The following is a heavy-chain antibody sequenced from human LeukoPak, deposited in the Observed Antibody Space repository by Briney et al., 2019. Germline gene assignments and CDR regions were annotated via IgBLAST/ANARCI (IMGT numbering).Heavy chain of an antibody. J-gene: IGHJ6*02. CDR2: ISAYNGNT. CDR1: GYTFTSYG. D-gene: IGHD5-12*01. Sequence: ASVKVSCKASGYTFTSYGISWARQAPGQGLEWMGWISAYNGNTNYAQKLQGRVTMTTDTSTSTAYMELRSLRSDDTAVYYCARVDIVATTSGEYYYYGMDVWGQGTTVTVSS. V-gene: IGHV1-18*01. CDR3: ARVDIVATTSGEYYYYGMDV.